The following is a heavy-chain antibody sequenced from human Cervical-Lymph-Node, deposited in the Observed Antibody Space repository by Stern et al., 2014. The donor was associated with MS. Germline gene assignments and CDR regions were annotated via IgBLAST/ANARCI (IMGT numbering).Heavy chain of an antibody. Sequence: QLQLHESGPGLVKPSETLSLTCAVSGDSISSYTHYWAWIRQPPGKGLEWIGSVYSSGPPSNTPPLKSPSPISVDTPKNHFSLGLNSVTAADTAVYYCAKHACTGAACPFDLWGQGTLVTVSS. D-gene: IGHD2-8*02. CDR2: VYSSGPP. V-gene: IGHV4-39*01. CDR3: AKHACTGAACPFDL. CDR1: GDSISSYTHY. J-gene: IGHJ4*02.